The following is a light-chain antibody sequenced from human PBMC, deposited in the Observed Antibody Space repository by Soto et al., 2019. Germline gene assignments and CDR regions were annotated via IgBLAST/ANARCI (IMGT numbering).Light chain of an antibody. CDR1: QTVSSTY. CDR3: QQFGSSPIT. V-gene: IGKV3-20*01. Sequence: GVTQSQGTLSLSPGERATLSCRTSQTVSSTYFAWYQQRPGQAPRLLFYDASTRATGIPDRFSCSGSQRDFTLTISRLEPEDSAIYYCQQFGSSPITFGQGTRLEIK. J-gene: IGKJ5*01. CDR2: DAS.